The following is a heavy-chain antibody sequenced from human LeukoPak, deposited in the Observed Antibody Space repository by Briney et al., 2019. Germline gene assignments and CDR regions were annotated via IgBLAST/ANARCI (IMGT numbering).Heavy chain of an antibody. D-gene: IGHD2-2*01. CDR3: ARHLVVPATTYYYYYMDV. Sequence: SETLSLTCTVSGDSMSSNYYYRGWIRQPPGKGLEWIGTVYFTGSPYYNPSLKSRVTISVDTSETQFSLTLSSVAAADTAVYFCARHLVVPATTYYYYYMDVWGKGTTVTVSS. J-gene: IGHJ6*03. V-gene: IGHV4-39*01. CDR2: VYFTGSP. CDR1: GDSMSSNYYY.